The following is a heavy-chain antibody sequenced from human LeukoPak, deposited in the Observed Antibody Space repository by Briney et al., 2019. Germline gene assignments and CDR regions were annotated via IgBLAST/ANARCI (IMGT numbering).Heavy chain of an antibody. CDR1: GGSISSYY. Sequence: SETLSLTCTVSGGSISSYYWSWIRQPPGKGLEWIGYIYYSGSTNYNPSLKSRVTISVDTPKNQFSLKLSSVTAADTAVYYRARVGGRYYDFWSGYYSFDYWGQGTLVTVSS. CDR2: IYYSGST. J-gene: IGHJ4*02. D-gene: IGHD3-3*01. V-gene: IGHV4-59*01. CDR3: ARVGGRYYDFWSGYYSFDY.